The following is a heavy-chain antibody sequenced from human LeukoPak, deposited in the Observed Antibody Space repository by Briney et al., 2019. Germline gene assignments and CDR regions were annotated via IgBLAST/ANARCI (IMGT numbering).Heavy chain of an antibody. J-gene: IGHJ3*02. V-gene: IGHV3-13*01. D-gene: IGHD5/OR15-5a*01. CDR3: VRGGIRVSGIDAFDI. CDR2: IGIGDDT. CDR1: GFTFSSYS. Sequence: PGGSLRLSCAASGFTFSSYSMNWVRQTPGRGLEWLSAIGIGDDTHYPDSVKGRFTISRENAKNSLYLQMNSLRDGDTAVYYCVRGGIRVSGIDAFDIWGQGTMVTVSS.